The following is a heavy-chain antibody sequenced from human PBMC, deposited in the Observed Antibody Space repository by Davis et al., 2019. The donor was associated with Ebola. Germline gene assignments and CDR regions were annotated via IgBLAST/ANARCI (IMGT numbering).Heavy chain of an antibody. J-gene: IGHJ5*02. D-gene: IGHD1-26*01. Sequence: SGPTLVKPTQTLTLTCSFSGFSLATSGAAVGWVRQSPGKALEWLALIYWDDDRRYNPSLKDRLYIVKDVSNSQVVLTMTNADHADTGTYVGVHKASSDVGPVWFDTWGQGLLVSVSS. CDR3: VHKASSDVGPVWFDT. V-gene: IGHV2-5*02. CDR1: GFSLATSGAA. CDR2: IYWDDDR.